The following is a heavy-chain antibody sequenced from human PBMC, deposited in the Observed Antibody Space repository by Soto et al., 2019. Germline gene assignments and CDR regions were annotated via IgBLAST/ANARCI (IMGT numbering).Heavy chain of an antibody. CDR1: GFTFSSYG. J-gene: IGHJ6*03. CDR2: IWYDGSNK. Sequence: GGSLRLSCAASGFTFSSYGMHWVRQAPGKGLEWVAVIWYDGSNKYYADSVKGRFTISRDNSKNTLYLQMNSLRAEDTAVYYCAREGYYGSGSYLHYYYYMDVWGKGTTVTVSS. D-gene: IGHD3-10*01. CDR3: AREGYYGSGSYLHYYYYMDV. V-gene: IGHV3-33*01.